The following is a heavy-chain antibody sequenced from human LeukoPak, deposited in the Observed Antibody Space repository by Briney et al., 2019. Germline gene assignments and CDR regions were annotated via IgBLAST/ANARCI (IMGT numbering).Heavy chain of an antibody. CDR2: IYYSGST. J-gene: IGHJ4*02. Sequence: TLSLTCTVSGGSISSGGYYWSWIRQHPGKGLEWIGYIYYSGSTYYNPSLKSRVTISVDTSKNQFSLKLSSVTAADTAVYYCARDRDGYSYGVLDYWGQGTLVTVSS. D-gene: IGHD5-18*01. CDR1: GGSISSGGYY. V-gene: IGHV4-31*03. CDR3: ARDRDGYSYGVLDY.